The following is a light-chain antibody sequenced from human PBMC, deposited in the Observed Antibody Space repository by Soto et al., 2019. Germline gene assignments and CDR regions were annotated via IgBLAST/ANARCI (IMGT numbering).Light chain of an antibody. CDR3: LHDHNYPWT. CDR2: GAS. Sequence: AIQMTQSPSSLSASVGDRVTITCRASQVIRNDLGWYQQKPGKAPKLLIYGASNLQSGVPSRFSGSGSGTDFTLTITSLQPEDFATYYCLHDHNYPWTFGLGTKVDIK. CDR1: QVIRND. V-gene: IGKV1-6*01. J-gene: IGKJ1*01.